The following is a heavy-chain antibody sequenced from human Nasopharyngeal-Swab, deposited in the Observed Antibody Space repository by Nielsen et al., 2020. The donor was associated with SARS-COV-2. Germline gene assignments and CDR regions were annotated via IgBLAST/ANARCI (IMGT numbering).Heavy chain of an antibody. D-gene: IGHD3-10*01. CDR3: ARDPADKLLWFGEPWDY. V-gene: IGHV1-18*04. Sequence: ASVKVSCKASGDTFTSYGISWVRQAPGQGLEWMGWISAYNGNTNYAQKLQGRVTMTTDTSTSTAYMELRSLRSDDTAVYYCARDPADKLLWFGEPWDYWGQGTLVTVSS. CDR2: ISAYNGNT. J-gene: IGHJ4*02. CDR1: GDTFTSYG.